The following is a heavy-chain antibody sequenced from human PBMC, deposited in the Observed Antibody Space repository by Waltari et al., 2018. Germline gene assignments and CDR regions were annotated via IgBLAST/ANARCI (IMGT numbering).Heavy chain of an antibody. Sequence: QVQLQQWGAGLLKPSETLSLTCAVYGGSFSGYYWSWIRQPPGKGLEWIGEINHSGSTNYNPSRKSRVTRSVDTSKNQFSLKLSSVTAADTAVYYCARGSGCSSTSCQYYFDYWGQGTLVTVSS. J-gene: IGHJ4*02. CDR1: GGSFSGYY. CDR2: INHSGST. D-gene: IGHD2-2*01. CDR3: ARGSGCSSTSCQYYFDY. V-gene: IGHV4-34*01.